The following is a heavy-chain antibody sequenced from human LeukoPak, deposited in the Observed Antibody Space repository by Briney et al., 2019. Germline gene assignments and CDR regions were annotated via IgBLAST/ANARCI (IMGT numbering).Heavy chain of an antibody. Sequence: GSSVKVSCKASGGTFSSYAISWVRQAPGQGLEWMGGIIPIFGTANYAQKFQGRVTITADESTSTAYMELSSLRSEVTAVYYCARDNSVRDEAWWFNPWGQGTLVTVSS. CDR2: IIPIFGTA. J-gene: IGHJ5*02. CDR3: ARDNSVRDEAWWFNP. V-gene: IGHV1-69*01. CDR1: GGTFSSYA. D-gene: IGHD5-24*01.